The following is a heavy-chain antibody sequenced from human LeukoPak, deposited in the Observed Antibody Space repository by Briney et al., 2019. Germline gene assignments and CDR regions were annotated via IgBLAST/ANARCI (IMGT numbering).Heavy chain of an antibody. Sequence: PGGSLRLSCVVSGFTFKNYAMSWVRQAPGKRLECVSSIRDSGNGTDYADSVKGQFTVSRDNSKNTLYLHMNALSAEDTAVYYCAKWAYYDFWSGHYKSHFDSWGQGTLVTVSP. D-gene: IGHD3-3*01. CDR2: IRDSGNGT. V-gene: IGHV3-23*01. J-gene: IGHJ4*02. CDR1: GFTFKNYA. CDR3: AKWAYYDFWSGHYKSHFDS.